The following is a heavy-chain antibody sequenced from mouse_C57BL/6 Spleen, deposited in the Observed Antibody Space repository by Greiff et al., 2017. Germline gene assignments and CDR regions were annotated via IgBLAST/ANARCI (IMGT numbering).Heavy chain of an antibody. J-gene: IGHJ1*03. CDR1: GFNIKDYY. CDR2: IDPEDGET. Sequence: VQLKESGAELVKPGASVKLSCTASGFNIKDYYMHWVKQRTEQGLEWIGRIDPEDGETKYAPKFQGKATITADTSSNTAYLQLSSLTSEDTAVYYCAFYGSSHLGYFDVWGTGTTGTVSS. D-gene: IGHD1-1*01. CDR3: AFYGSSHLGYFDV. V-gene: IGHV14-2*01.